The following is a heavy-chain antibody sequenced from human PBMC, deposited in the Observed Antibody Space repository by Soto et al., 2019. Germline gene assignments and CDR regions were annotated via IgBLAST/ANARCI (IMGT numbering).Heavy chain of an antibody. D-gene: IGHD2-2*01. CDR3: ARDRLVPYGYGMDV. CDR1: GFTFSSYG. CDR2: IWFDGSKK. V-gene: IGHV3-33*01. J-gene: IGHJ6*02. Sequence: SGFTFSSYGIHWVRQAPGKGLEWVALIWFDGSKKYYVDSVKGRFAVSRDNSKNTLYLQMNSPRVEDTAVYYCARDRLVPYGYGMDVWGQGTTVTVSS.